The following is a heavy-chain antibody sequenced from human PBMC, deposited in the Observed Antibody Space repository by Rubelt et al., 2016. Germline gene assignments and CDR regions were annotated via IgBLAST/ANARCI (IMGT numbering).Heavy chain of an antibody. CDR3: ARGARRYSMDPRNAFDI. CDR2: ISAYNGNT. J-gene: IGHJ3*02. V-gene: IGHV1-18*01. CDR1: GYTFTSYG. D-gene: IGHD4-11*01. Sequence: QVQLVQSGAEVKKPGASVKVSCKASGYTFTSYGISWVRQAPGQGLEWMGWISAYNGNTNYAQKLQGRVTRATETSTRTAYMERRSLGSDDTAVYYCARGARRYSMDPRNAFDIWGQGTMVTVSS.